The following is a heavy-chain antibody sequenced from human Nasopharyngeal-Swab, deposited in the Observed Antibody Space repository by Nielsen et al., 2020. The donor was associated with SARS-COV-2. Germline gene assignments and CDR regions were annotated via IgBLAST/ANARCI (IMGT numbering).Heavy chain of an antibody. CDR3: ARHTYIAARLGDY. J-gene: IGHJ4*02. Sequence: SETLSLTCTVSGGSISSSSYYWGWLRQPPGKGLEWIGSIYYSGSTYYNPSLKRRVTISVDTSKNQFSLMLSSVTAADTAVYYCARHTYIAARLGDYWGQGTLVTVSS. CDR1: GGSISSSSYY. V-gene: IGHV4-39*01. D-gene: IGHD6-6*01. CDR2: IYYSGST.